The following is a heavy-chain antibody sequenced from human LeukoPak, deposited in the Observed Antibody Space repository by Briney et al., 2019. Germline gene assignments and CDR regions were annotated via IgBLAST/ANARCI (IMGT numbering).Heavy chain of an antibody. Sequence: GGSLRLSCAASGFTVSGYWMSWVRQAPGKGLEWVANIKEDGSEKYYVDSVKGRFTISRDNAQNSVYLHMNSLTAEDTALYYCARDWVAGVPFDAFDIWGQGTMVSVSS. V-gene: IGHV3-7*03. CDR3: ARDWVAGVPFDAFDI. CDR2: IKEDGSEK. J-gene: IGHJ3*02. D-gene: IGHD3-10*01. CDR1: GFTVSGYW.